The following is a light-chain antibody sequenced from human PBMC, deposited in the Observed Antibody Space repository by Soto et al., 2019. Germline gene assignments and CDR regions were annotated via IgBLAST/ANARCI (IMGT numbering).Light chain of an antibody. Sequence: DIQITQSRSTLSVSLGDRITITCRSSEDIDTSLAWFQQRPGKAPKVLIAGASGLMNGVPSTFSGSGSGTEFALTISSVQPDDFATYFCQHYDTFSWTLGQGTKVDSK. CDR1: EDIDTS. CDR2: GAS. CDR3: QHYDTFSWT. J-gene: IGKJ1*01. V-gene: IGKV1-5*01.